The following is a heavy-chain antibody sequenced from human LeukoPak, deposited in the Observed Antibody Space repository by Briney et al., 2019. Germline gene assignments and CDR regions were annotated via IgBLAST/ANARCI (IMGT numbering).Heavy chain of an antibody. CDR1: GFTFSSYA. Sequence: GGSLRLSCAASGFTFSSYAMSWVRQAPGKGLEWVANIKQDGSEKYYVDSVKGRFTISRDNAKNSLYLQMNSLRAEDTAVFYCVRDRFYGMDVWGQGTTVTVSS. CDR3: VRDRFYGMDV. V-gene: IGHV3-7*01. J-gene: IGHJ6*02. CDR2: IKQDGSEK.